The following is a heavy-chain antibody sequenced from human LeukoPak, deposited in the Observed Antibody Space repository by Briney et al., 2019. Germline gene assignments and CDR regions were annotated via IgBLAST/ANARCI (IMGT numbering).Heavy chain of an antibody. CDR1: GGSISSSSYY. V-gene: IGHV4-39*01. Sequence: PSETLSLTCTVSGGSISSSSYYWGWIRQPPGKGLEWIGSIYYSGSTYYNPSLKSRVTISVGTSKNQSSLKLSSVTAADTAVYYCASIPAAKVDYYYMDVWGKGTTVTISS. D-gene: IGHD2-2*01. J-gene: IGHJ6*03. CDR2: IYYSGST. CDR3: ASIPAAKVDYYYMDV.